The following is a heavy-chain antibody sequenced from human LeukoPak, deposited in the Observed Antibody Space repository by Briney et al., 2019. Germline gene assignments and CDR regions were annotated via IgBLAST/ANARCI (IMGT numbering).Heavy chain of an antibody. D-gene: IGHD3-16*02. V-gene: IGHV3-23*01. CDR2: ISGSGGST. CDR1: GFTFSSYW. J-gene: IGHJ4*02. Sequence: GGSLRLSCAASGFTFSSYWMSWVRQAPGKGLEWVSAISGSGGSTYYADSVKGRFTISRDNSKNTLYLQMNSLRAEDTAVYYCAKVLYHVWGSYRLGPIDYWGQGTLVTVSS. CDR3: AKVLYHVWGSYRLGPIDY.